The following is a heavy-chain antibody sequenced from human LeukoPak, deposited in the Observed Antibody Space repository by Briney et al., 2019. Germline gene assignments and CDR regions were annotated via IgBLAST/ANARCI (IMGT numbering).Heavy chain of an antibody. J-gene: IGHJ4*02. V-gene: IGHV3-23*01. CDR3: AKEGHGSGSSLAY. D-gene: IGHD3-10*01. CDR2: ISSSGGSI. Sequence: GGSLRLSCAVSGLTFSSYAMSWVRQVPGQGLEWISAISSSGGSIYYADSVKGRFTISRDNSKNTLYLQMNSLRAEDTAVYYCAKEGHGSGSSLAYWGQGTLVTVSS. CDR1: GLTFSSYA.